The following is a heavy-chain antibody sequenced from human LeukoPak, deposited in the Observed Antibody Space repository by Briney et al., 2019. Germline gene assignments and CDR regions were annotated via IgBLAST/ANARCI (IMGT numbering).Heavy chain of an antibody. Sequence: SETLSLTCTVSGGSISSHYWSWIRQPPGKGLEWIGRIYTSGGTDYNPSLKSRVTMSVDTSKNQFSLKLSSVTAADAAVYYCARDLRYYDFWSGYYSDAFDIWGQGTMVTVSS. J-gene: IGHJ3*02. CDR2: IYTSGGT. CDR3: ARDLRYYDFWSGYYSDAFDI. V-gene: IGHV4-4*07. CDR1: GGSISSHY. D-gene: IGHD3-3*01.